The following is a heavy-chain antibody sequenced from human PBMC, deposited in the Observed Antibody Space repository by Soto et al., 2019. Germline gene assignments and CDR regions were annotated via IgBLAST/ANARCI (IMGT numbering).Heavy chain of an antibody. CDR3: ARLLRVDYYPYGMDV. V-gene: IGHV4-39*01. J-gene: IGHJ6*02. CDR2: IYYSGST. D-gene: IGHD2-15*01. Sequence: SETLSLTCTVSGGSISSSSYYWGWIRQPPGKGLEWIGSIYYSGSTYYNPSLKSRVTISVDTSKNQFSLKLSSVTAADTAVYYCARLLRVDYYPYGMDVWGQGTTVTV. CDR1: GGSISSSSYY.